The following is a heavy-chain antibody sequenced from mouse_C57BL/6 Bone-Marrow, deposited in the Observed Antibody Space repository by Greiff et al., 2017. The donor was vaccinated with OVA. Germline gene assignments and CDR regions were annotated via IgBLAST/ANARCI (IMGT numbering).Heavy chain of an antibody. CDR3: AIPTMVTFDY. CDR2: INPSSGYT. J-gene: IGHJ2*01. CDR1: GYTFTSYW. Sequence: QVQLKESGAELAKPGASVKLSCKASGYTFTSYWMHWVKQRPGQGLEWIGYINPSSGYTKYNQKFKDKATLTADKSSSTAYMQLSSLTSEDSAVYYCAIPTMVTFDYWGQGTTLTVSS. D-gene: IGHD2-9*01. V-gene: IGHV1-7*01.